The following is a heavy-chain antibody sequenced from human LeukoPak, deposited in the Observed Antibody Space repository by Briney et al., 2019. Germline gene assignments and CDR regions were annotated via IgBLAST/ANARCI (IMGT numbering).Heavy chain of an antibody. CDR3: ARDIELSC. J-gene: IGHJ4*02. D-gene: IGHD1-26*01. CDR2: ISASGGNS. CDR1: GFTFSDSA. Sequence: GGSLRLSCEASGFTFSDSAMSWVRQASGRGLEWVSLISASGGNSYYADSVKGRFTVSRDRSKNTLHLQMNSLRAEDTAVYYCARDIELSCWGQGTLVTVSS. V-gene: IGHV3-23*01.